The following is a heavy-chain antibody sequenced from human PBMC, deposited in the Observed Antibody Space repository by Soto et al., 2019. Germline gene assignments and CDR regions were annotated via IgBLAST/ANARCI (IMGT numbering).Heavy chain of an antibody. CDR1: GYKFTTFW. Sequence: PGESLKISCKASGYKFTTFWLNWLRQTPGKGLEWLGRIDPTDSFTNYSPPFEGHVTISVDRSISTAYLQWNSLQASDTAIYYCARPASGGSRDAFDVWGQGTTDTVSS. CDR3: ARPASGGSRDAFDV. CDR2: IDPTDSFT. D-gene: IGHD2-15*01. V-gene: IGHV5-10-1*01. J-gene: IGHJ3*01.